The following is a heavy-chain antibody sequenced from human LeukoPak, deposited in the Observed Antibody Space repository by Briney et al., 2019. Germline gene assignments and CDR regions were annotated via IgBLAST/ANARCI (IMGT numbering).Heavy chain of an antibody. Sequence: ASVKVSCKASGYTFTSCYMHWVRQAPGQGLEWMGIINPSGGSTSYAQKFQGRVTMTRDTSTGTVYMELSSLRSEDTAVYYCARAPRPPRDDSSGLDYWGQGTRVTVSS. CDR2: INPSGGST. CDR3: ARAPRPPRDDSSGLDY. J-gene: IGHJ4*02. CDR1: GYTFTSCY. D-gene: IGHD3-22*01. V-gene: IGHV1-46*01.